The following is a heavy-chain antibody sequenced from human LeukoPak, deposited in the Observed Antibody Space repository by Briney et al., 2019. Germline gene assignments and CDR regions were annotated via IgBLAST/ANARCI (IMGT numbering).Heavy chain of an antibody. CDR3: ARVQSAGYYDSSGYYLFDY. CDR1: GGSISSGDYY. CDR2: IYYSGST. V-gene: IGHV4-30-4*01. D-gene: IGHD3-22*01. Sequence: SETLSLTCTVSGGSISSGDYYWSWIRQPPGKGLEWIGYIYYSGSTYYNPSLKSRVTISVDTSKNQFSLKLSSVTAADTAVYYCARVQSAGYYDSSGYYLFDYWGQGTLVTVSS. J-gene: IGHJ4*02.